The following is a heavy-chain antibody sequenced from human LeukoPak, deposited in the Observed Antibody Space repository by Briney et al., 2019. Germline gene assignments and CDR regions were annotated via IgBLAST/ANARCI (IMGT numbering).Heavy chain of an antibody. Sequence: PSETLSLTCSVSGGSISSYYWSWIRQPPGKGLEWIGYIYYSGSTNYNPSLKSRVTISVDTSKNQFSLKLTSVTAADTAVYYCARHGGTHKSDYFDYWGQGTLVTVFS. J-gene: IGHJ4*02. CDR2: IYYSGST. D-gene: IGHD3-16*01. V-gene: IGHV4-59*08. CDR3: ARHGGTHKSDYFDY. CDR1: GGSISSYY.